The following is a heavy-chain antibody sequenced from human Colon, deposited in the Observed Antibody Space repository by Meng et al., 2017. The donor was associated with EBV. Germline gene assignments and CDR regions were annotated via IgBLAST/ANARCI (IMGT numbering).Heavy chain of an antibody. CDR2: INYSGST. J-gene: IGHJ4*02. Sequence: GGGVCSLSETLSSPRLGSGGTSSGYHWSWFRQSPGKVLEWIGEINYSGSTIYNPSLKSRVTISADTSKNQFSLRLNSVTAADTAVYYCRHAYCNHIDGCSDNWGQGTLVIVSS. V-gene: IGHV4-34*08. CDR1: GGTSSGYH. CDR3: RHAYCNHIDGCSDN. D-gene: IGHD2-21*01.